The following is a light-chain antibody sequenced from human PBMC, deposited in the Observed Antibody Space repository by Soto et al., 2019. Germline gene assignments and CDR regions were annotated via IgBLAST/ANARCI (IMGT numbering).Light chain of an antibody. CDR1: QSFSSNY. V-gene: IGKV3-20*01. CDR3: QQYDKWPRT. Sequence: EIVLTQSPGTLSLSPGERATLSCRASQSFSSNYLAWYQQKPGQTPRLLIYGASSRATGIPDRFSGSGSGTDFTLTISSLQSEDFAVYYCQQYDKWPRTFGQGTKVEIK. CDR2: GAS. J-gene: IGKJ1*01.